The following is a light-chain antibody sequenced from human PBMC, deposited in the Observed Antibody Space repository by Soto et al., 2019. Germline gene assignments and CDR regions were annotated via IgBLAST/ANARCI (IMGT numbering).Light chain of an antibody. CDR1: QSVSSY. CDR2: WAS. V-gene: IGKV4-1*01. CDR3: QQYFDVPFT. Sequence: EIVLTQSPATLSLSPGERATLSCRASQSVSSYLAWYQQKPGQPPQLIIYWASTRESGVPERFSGSGSGTDFTLPISSLEAEDVAFYWCQQYFDVPFTFGGGTKVEI. J-gene: IGKJ4*01.